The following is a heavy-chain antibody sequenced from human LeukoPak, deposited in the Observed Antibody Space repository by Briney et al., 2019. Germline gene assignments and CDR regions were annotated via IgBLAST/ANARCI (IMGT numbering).Heavy chain of an antibody. CDR2: MNPNSGNT. J-gene: IGHJ3*02. V-gene: IGHV1-8*03. CDR3: ARSVVERDAFDI. Sequence: ASVKVSCKASGYTFTGYYMHWVRQATGQGLEWMGWMNPNSGNTGYAQKFQGRVTITRNTSISTAYMELSSLRSEDTAVYYCARSVVERDAFDIWGQGTMVTVSS. D-gene: IGHD3-3*01. CDR1: GYTFTGYY.